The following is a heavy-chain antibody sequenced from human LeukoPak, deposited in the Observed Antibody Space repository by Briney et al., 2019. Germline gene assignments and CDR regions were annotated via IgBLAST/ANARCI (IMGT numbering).Heavy chain of an antibody. V-gene: IGHV4-59*01. CDR3: ARAGTIFGVAVYYFDY. CDR1: GASIINYY. J-gene: IGHJ4*02. Sequence: PSETLSLTCTVSGASIINYYWSWIRQSPGKGLEWIGYIFYSGRANYNPSLGSRVSMSVDTSKRRVSLRLNSVTAADTAVYYCARAGTIFGVAVYYFDYWGQGTLVTVSS. D-gene: IGHD3-3*01. CDR2: IFYSGRA.